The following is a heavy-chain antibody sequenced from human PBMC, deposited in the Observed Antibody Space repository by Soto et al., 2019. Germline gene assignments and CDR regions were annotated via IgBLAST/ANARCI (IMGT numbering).Heavy chain of an antibody. Sequence: PSETLSLTCTVSGGSVTTYYWSWIRQPAGKGLEWIGHIYSSSSTSYNPSLQSRVTMSVDTSKNQFSLRLSSVTAADTAMYYCARAIHDYYFDSWGQGTLVTVSS. CDR2: IYSSSST. D-gene: IGHD3-16*01. CDR1: GGSVTTYY. V-gene: IGHV4-4*07. CDR3: ARAIHDYYFDS. J-gene: IGHJ4*02.